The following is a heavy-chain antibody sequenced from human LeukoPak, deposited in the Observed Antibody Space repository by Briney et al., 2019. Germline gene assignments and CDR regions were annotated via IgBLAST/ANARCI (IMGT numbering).Heavy chain of an antibody. Sequence: PSETLSLTCAVSGYSISSGYCWGWIRQPPGKGLEWIGSIYHSGSTYYSPSLKSRVTISVDTSKNQFSLKLSSVTAADTAMYYCATYRNYVYFDYWGQGTLVTVSS. J-gene: IGHJ4*02. D-gene: IGHD4-11*01. CDR1: GYSISSGYC. CDR3: ATYRNYVYFDY. CDR2: IYHSGST. V-gene: IGHV4-38-2*01.